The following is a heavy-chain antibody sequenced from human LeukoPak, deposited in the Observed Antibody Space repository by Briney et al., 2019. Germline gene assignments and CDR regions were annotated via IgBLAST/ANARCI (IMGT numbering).Heavy chain of an antibody. CDR1: GYTFTGYY. CDR2: INPNSGGT. Sequence: RASVKVSCKASGYTFTGYYMHWVRQAPGQGLEWMGWINPNSGGTNYAQKFQGRVTMTRDTSISTAYMELSRLRSDDTAVYYCARGSRDHYVWGSYRHHHVGTYFDYWGQGTLVTVSS. CDR3: ARGSRDHYVWGSYRHHHVGTYFDY. J-gene: IGHJ4*02. V-gene: IGHV1-2*02. D-gene: IGHD3-16*02.